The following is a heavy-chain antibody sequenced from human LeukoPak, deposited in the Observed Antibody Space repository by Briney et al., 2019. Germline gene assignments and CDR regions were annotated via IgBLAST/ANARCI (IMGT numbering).Heavy chain of an antibody. CDR1: GFNVSNNY. V-gene: IGHV3-53*01. CDR3: ARVQGTSGYLFDY. CDR2: IYRGGST. D-gene: IGHD3-22*01. Sequence: GGSLRLSCAASGFNVSNNYMSWVRQAPGKGLEWVSVIYRGGSTYYADSVKGRFTMSRDNSKNTVYLQMDSLRAEDTAVYYCARVQGTSGYLFDYWGQGTLVTVSS. J-gene: IGHJ4*02.